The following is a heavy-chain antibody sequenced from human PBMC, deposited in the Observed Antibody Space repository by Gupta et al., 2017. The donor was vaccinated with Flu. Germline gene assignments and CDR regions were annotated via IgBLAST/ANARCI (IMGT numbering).Heavy chain of an antibody. Sequence: GKGLEWVGRIRSKANNYATAYAASVKGRFTISRDDSKNTAYLQMNSLKTEDTAVYYCTSPEVVAANDYYYMDVWGKGTTVTVSS. D-gene: IGHD2-15*01. CDR2: IRSKANNYAT. V-gene: IGHV3-73*01. J-gene: IGHJ6*03. CDR3: TSPEVVAANDYYYMDV.